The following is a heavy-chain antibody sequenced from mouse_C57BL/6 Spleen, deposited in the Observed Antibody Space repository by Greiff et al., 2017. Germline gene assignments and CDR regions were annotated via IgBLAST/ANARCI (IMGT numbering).Heavy chain of an antibody. CDR2: IDPEDGDT. CDR1: GFNIKDYY. J-gene: IGHJ3*01. V-gene: IGHV14-1*01. CDR3: TTTTAQARPFAY. Sequence: EVQLQQSGAELVRPGASVKLSCTASGFNIKDYYMHWVKQRPEQGLEWIGRIDPEDGDTEYAPKFPGKATMTADTSSNTAYLQLSSLTSEDTAVYYCTTTTAQARPFAYWGQGTLVTVSA. D-gene: IGHD3-2*02.